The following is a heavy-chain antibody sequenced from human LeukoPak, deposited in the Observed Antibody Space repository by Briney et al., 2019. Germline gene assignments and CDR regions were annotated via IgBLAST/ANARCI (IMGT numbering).Heavy chain of an antibody. CDR2: IKSKTDGGTT. CDR3: TTVAQYYYDSSGYYTPMYYFDY. V-gene: IGHV3-15*01. J-gene: IGHJ4*02. D-gene: IGHD3-22*01. CDR1: GFTFSNAW. Sequence: GGSLRLTCAASGFTFSNAWMSWVRQAPGKGLEWVGRIKSKTDGGTTDYAAPVKGGFTISRDDSKNTLYLQMNSLKTEDTAVYYCTTVAQYYYDSSGYYTPMYYFDYWGQGTLVTVSS.